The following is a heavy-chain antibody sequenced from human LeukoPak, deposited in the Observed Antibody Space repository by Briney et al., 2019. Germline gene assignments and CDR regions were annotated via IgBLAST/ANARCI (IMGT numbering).Heavy chain of an antibody. V-gene: IGHV4-38-2*02. CDR3: ARDLSY. CDR1: GYSISSGYY. Sequence: SETLSLTCTVSGYSISSGYYWGWIRQPPGKGLEWIGSIYHSGSTYYNPSLKSRVTISVDTSKNQFSLKLSSVTAADTAVYYCARDLSYWGPGTLVTVSP. CDR2: IYHSGST. J-gene: IGHJ4*01.